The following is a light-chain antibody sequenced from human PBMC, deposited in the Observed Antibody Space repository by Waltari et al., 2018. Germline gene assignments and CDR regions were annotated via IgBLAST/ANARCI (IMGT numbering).Light chain of an antibody. J-gene: IGKJ2*01. Sequence: EIVLTQSPATLSLSPGERATLSCRASQRVSSYLAWYQQKPGQTPSLLIYDASNRATGVPARFSGSGSGTDFTLTISSLEPEDFAVYFCQQRTNWPRNTFGQGTKLEIK. V-gene: IGKV3-11*01. CDR2: DAS. CDR3: QQRTNWPRNT. CDR1: QRVSSY.